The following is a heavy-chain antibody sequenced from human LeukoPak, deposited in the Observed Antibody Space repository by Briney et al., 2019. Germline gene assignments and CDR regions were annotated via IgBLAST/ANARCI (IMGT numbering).Heavy chain of an antibody. CDR3: ARGAVAHFDH. D-gene: IGHD6-19*01. J-gene: IGHJ4*02. Sequence: SQTLSLTCAISGDSVSSNSAAWNWLRQSPSRGLEWLGRTYYRSKWYNDYALSVKSRIIINADTSKNQFSLQVNSVTPEDTAVYYCARGAVAHFDHWGQGTLVTVSS. CDR1: GDSVSSNSAA. V-gene: IGHV6-1*01. CDR2: TYYRSKWYN.